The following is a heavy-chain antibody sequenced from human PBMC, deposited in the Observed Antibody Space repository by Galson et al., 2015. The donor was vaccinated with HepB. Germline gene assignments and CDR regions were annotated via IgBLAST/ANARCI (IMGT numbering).Heavy chain of an antibody. CDR3: AKDHPPGYSQYGLDV. CDR2: LSGSGSTT. J-gene: IGHJ6*02. V-gene: IGHV3-23*01. CDR1: GFTFSSYA. Sequence: SLRLSCAASGFTFSSYAMTWVRQAPGKGLEWVSTLSGSGSTTYHADPVKGRFTISRDNFKNTLYLQMNSLRAEDTAIYYCAKDHPPGYSQYGLDVWSLGTTVTVSS. D-gene: IGHD1-26*01.